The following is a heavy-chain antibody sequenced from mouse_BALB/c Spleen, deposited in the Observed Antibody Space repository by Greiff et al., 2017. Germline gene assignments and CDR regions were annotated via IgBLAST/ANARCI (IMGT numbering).Heavy chain of an antibody. Sequence: VQLQQSGPGLVQPSQRLSITCTASGFSFTSYGVHWVRQSPGKGLEWLGVIWSGGSTDDNAAFISSLSISKDNAKSQVFFKMNSLQADDTAIYYCARGDYGSSYVAMDYWGQGTSVTVSS. D-gene: IGHD1-1*01. CDR3: ARGDYGSSYVAMDY. V-gene: IGHV2-4-1*01. CDR2: IWSGGST. J-gene: IGHJ4*01. CDR1: GFSFTSYG.